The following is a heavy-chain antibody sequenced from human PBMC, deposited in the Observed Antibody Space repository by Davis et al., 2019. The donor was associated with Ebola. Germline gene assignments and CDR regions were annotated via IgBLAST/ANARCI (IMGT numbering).Heavy chain of an antibody. Sequence: SLKISCAASGFTFDDYAMHWVRQAPGKGLAWVSGISWNSGSIGYADSVKGRFTISRDNAKNSLYLQMNSLRVEDTAVYYCARESYYDTSGSEATAFDIWGQGTMVTVSS. V-gene: IGHV3-9*01. CDR2: ISWNSGSI. J-gene: IGHJ3*02. D-gene: IGHD3-22*01. CDR1: GFTFDDYA. CDR3: ARESYYDTSGSEATAFDI.